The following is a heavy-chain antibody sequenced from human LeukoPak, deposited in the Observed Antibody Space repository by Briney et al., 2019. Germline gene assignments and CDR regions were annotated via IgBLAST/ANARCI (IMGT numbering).Heavy chain of an antibody. CDR1: GGSISSGGYY. CDR3: ARWHGGNWFDP. CDR2: IYYSGST. V-gene: IGHV4-31*03. Sequence: SETLSLTCTVSGGSISSGGYYWSWIRQHPGKGLEWIGYIYYSGSTYYNPSLKSRVTISVDTSKNQFSLKLCSVTAADTAVYYCARWHGGNWFDPWGQGTLVTVSS. D-gene: IGHD3-10*01. J-gene: IGHJ5*02.